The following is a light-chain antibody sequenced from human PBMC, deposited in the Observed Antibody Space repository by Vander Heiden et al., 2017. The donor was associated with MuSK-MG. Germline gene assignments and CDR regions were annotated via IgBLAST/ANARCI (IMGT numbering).Light chain of an antibody. J-gene: IGKJ3*01. CDR3: QSYCDSPVVFT. Sequence: IVLTQSPGTLSLSPGDRATLSCRVSQSVSSRYLAWYQQKPGRAPRLLIYGTSNRASDIPDRFSGSGSGTDFTLTISRLEPEDSAVYYCQSYCDSPVVFTFGPGTKVDIK. V-gene: IGKV3-20*01. CDR1: QSVSSRY. CDR2: GTS.